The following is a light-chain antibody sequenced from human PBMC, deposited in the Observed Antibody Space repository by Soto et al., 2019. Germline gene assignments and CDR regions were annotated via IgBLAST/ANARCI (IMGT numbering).Light chain of an antibody. V-gene: IGLV1-40*01. Sequence: QSVLTPPPSVSGAPGQRVTISCTGSSSNIGAGYHVHWYQQLPGTAPKLLIYGNNNRPAGVPDRFSGSKSGTSASLAITLLQAEDEADYYCQSYDRSLSVVFGGGTKLTVL. CDR3: QSYDRSLSVV. J-gene: IGLJ2*01. CDR1: SSNIGAGYH. CDR2: GNN.